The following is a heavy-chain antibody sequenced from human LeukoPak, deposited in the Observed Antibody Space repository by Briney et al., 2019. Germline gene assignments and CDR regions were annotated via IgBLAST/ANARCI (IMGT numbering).Heavy chain of an antibody. CDR3: ASASTLAVAAPVI. D-gene: IGHD6-19*01. CDR1: GGSISSYY. V-gene: IGHV4-59*01. J-gene: IGHJ3*02. CDR2: IYYSGST. Sequence: SETLSLTCTVSGGSISSYYWGCIRQPPGKGLEWIGYIYYSGSTNHNPSLKSRVTISVDTSKNQFSLKLSSVTAADTAVYYCASASTLAVAAPVIWGQGTMVTVSS.